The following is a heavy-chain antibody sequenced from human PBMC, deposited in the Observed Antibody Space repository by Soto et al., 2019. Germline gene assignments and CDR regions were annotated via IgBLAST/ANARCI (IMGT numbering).Heavy chain of an antibody. V-gene: IGHV1-46*01. J-gene: IGHJ4*02. CDR1: GYMLTSYY. D-gene: IGHD1-1*01. CDR3: TRVLFRYFDFAY. CDR2: INPSGGST. Sequence: ASVKVSCKASGYMLTSYYLHWVRQAPGQGLEWVGRINPSGGSTSYAQKFQGRVAVTRDTSTSTVYMELSSLTSEDTAVYYCTRVLFRYFDFAYWGQGSLATVSS.